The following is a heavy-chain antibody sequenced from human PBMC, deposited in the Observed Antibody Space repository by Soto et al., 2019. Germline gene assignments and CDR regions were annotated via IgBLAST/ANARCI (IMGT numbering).Heavy chain of an antibody. CDR1: GFTVSTYG. CDR2: IPRDGGTK. CDR3: TGEVASGY. V-gene: IGHV3-30*03. D-gene: IGHD2-8*02. Sequence: HVQLVESGGGVVQPGRSLRLSCAVSGFTVSTYGMHWVRQAPGKGLEWVAVIPRDGGTKYYADSVKGRFTISRDNSRNTLFLEMNSLRGDDMAVYYCTGEVASGYWGQGTLVTVSS. J-gene: IGHJ4*02.